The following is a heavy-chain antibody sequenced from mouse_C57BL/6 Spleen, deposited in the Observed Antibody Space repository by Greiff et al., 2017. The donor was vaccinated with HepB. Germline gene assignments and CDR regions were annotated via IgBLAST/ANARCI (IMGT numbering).Heavy chain of an antibody. V-gene: IGHV1-19*01. CDR3: AVGGSWFAY. Sequence: EVQLQQSGPVLVKPGASVKLSCKASGYTFTDYYMNWVKQSHGKSLEWIGVINPYNGGTSYNQKFKGKATLTVDKSSSTAYMELNSLTSEDSAVYYCAVGGSWFAYWGQGTLVTVSA. CDR2: INPYNGGT. CDR1: GYTFTDYY. J-gene: IGHJ3*01.